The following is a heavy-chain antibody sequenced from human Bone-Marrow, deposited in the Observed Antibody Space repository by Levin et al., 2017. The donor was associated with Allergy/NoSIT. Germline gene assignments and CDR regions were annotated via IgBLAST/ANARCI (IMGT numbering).Heavy chain of an antibody. CDR3: ARGHQLLLGSNNYGMDV. V-gene: IGHV1-69*13. CDR1: GGSFSSYI. J-gene: IGHJ6*02. CDR2: IIPLYGTA. D-gene: IGHD2-2*01. Sequence: ASVKVSCQASGGSFSSYIISWVRQAPGQGLEWMGGIIPLYGTADYAQKFQGRVTITADDSTSAAYMQLNSLTSEDTAVYYCARGHQLLLGSNNYGMDVWGQGTTVIVSS.